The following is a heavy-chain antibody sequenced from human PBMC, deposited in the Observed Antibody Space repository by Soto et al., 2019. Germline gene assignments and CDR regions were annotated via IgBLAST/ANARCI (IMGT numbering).Heavy chain of an antibody. CDR1: GFTFSSYA. V-gene: IGHV3-30-3*01. CDR2: ISYDGSNK. J-gene: IGHJ6*02. CDR3: ARAITIFGEVILLDYYYYYGMDV. D-gene: IGHD3-3*01. Sequence: SLRLSCAASGFTFSSYAMHWVRQAPGKGLEWVAVISYDGSNKYYADSVKGRFTISRDNSKNTLYLQMNSLRAEDTAVYYCARAITIFGEVILLDYYYYYGMDVWGQGTTVTVSS.